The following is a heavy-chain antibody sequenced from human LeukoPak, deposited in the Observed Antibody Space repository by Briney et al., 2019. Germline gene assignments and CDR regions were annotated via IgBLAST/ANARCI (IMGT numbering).Heavy chain of an antibody. J-gene: IGHJ4*02. V-gene: IGHV1-2*02. Sequence: ASVKVSCKSSGYTFTGYYMHWVRQPPAQGHEWMGLINPNKGGTNYSQKCQGRVTMTRAKSISKAYMELSRLRSDDTAVYYCASLDYDSSGYYYFDYWGQGTLVTVSS. CDR1: GYTFTGYY. CDR3: ASLDYDSSGYYYFDY. D-gene: IGHD3-22*01. CDR2: INPNKGGT.